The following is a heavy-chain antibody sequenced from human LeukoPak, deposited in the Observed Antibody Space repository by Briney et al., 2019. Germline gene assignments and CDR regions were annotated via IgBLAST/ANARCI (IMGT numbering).Heavy chain of an antibody. J-gene: IGHJ6*02. V-gene: IGHV3-23*01. Sequence: GGSLRLSCAASGFTFSSYAMSWVRQAPGKGLEWVSAISGSGGSTYYADPVKGRFTISRDNSKNTLYLQMNSLRAEDTAVYYCAKDGIAAADAIYYYGMDVWGQGTTVTVSS. CDR3: AKDGIAAADAIYYYGMDV. D-gene: IGHD6-13*01. CDR1: GFTFSSYA. CDR2: ISGSGGST.